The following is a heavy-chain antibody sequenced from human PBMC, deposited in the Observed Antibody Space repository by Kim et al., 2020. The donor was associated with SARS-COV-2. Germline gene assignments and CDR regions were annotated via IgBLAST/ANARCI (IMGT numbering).Heavy chain of an antibody. D-gene: IGHD3-10*01. Sequence: SETLSLTCTVSGGSISTNTYYWDWIRQPPGKGLQWIASISNSGSSYYNPSLKSRVTMSVDTSKNQFSLKLSSLTVADTAVYYCARPRVCSGASGRQAGWFDPWGQGTLVTVSS. CDR2: ISNSGSS. CDR1: GGSISTNTYY. CDR3: ARPRVCSGASGRQAGWFDP. V-gene: IGHV4-39*01. J-gene: IGHJ5*02.